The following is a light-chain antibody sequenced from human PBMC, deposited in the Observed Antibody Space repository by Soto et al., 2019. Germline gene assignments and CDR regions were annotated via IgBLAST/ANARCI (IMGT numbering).Light chain of an antibody. CDR2: GAS. Sequence: EIVMTQSPATLSVSPGERATLSCRASQSLSSNLAWYQQKPGQAPRLLIYGASTRATGIPARFSGSGSGTVFTLTISSLQSEDSAVYYCQQYHHCRTFGQGTKVEIK. CDR3: QQYHHCRT. J-gene: IGKJ1*01. CDR1: QSLSSN. V-gene: IGKV3-15*01.